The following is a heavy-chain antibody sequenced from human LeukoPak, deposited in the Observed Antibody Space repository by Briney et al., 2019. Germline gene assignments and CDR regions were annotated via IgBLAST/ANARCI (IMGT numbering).Heavy chain of an antibody. J-gene: IGHJ4*02. CDR1: GFTFSSYA. D-gene: IGHD6-19*01. Sequence: PGGSLRLSCAASGFTFSSYAMSWVRQAPGKGLEWVSAISGSGGSTYYADSVKGRFTISRDNSKNSLYLQMNSLRAGDTALYYCARVPYSSGWYFDYWGQGTLVTVSS. V-gene: IGHV3-23*01. CDR2: ISGSGGST. CDR3: ARVPYSSGWYFDY.